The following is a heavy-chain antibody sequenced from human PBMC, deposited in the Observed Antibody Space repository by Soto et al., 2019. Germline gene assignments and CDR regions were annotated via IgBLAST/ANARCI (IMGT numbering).Heavy chain of an antibody. J-gene: IGHJ5*02. Sequence: SETLSLTCTVSGGSISSGGYYWSWIRQHPGKGLEWIGYIYYSGSTYYNPSLKSRVTISVDTSKNQFSLKLGSVTAADTAVYYCARDLGRQYDSRYSGSYFAYWFDPWGQGTLVTVSS. D-gene: IGHD1-26*01. CDR1: GGSISSGGYY. CDR2: IYYSGST. V-gene: IGHV4-31*03. CDR3: ARDLGRQYDSRYSGSYFAYWFDP.